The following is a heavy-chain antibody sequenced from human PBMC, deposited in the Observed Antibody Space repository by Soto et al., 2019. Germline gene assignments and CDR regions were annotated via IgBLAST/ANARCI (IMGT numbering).Heavy chain of an antibody. CDR1: GGTFSTYA. CDR2: IIPMFGTA. J-gene: IGHJ4*02. D-gene: IGHD5-18*01. V-gene: IGHV1-69*12. Sequence: QVQLVQSGAEVKKPESSVKVSCKAHGGTFSTYAISWVRQAPGQGLEWMGGIIPMFGTANYAQRFQDRVTITADESTNTVYMELSSLRSEDTAVYFCASGIQLWLRRINNGYSGWGQGPLVPVSS. CDR3: ASGIQLWLRRINNGYSG.